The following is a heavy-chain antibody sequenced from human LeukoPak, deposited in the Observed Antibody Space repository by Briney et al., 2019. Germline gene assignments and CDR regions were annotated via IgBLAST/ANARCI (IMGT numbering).Heavy chain of an antibody. D-gene: IGHD4-17*01. Sequence: GGSLRLSCAASGFTFSRYSMNWVRQAPGKGLEWVSYISSSSDTIYYADFVKGRFTISRDNAKNSLYLQMNSLRAEDTAVYYCARDLYGDYVFDYWGQGTLVTVPS. CDR3: ARDLYGDYVFDY. V-gene: IGHV3-48*04. J-gene: IGHJ4*02. CDR2: ISSSSDTI. CDR1: GFTFSRYS.